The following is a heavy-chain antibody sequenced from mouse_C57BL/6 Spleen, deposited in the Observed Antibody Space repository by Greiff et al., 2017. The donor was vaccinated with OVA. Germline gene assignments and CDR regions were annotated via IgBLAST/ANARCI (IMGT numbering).Heavy chain of an antibody. V-gene: IGHV5-17*01. J-gene: IGHJ2*01. D-gene: IGHD1-1*01. CDR3: ARPYYGSSCYFDD. Sequence: EVTVVESGGGLVKPGGSLKLSCAASGFTFSDYGMHWVRQAPEKGLEWVAYISSGSSTIYYADTVKGRFTISRDNAKNTLFLQITSVRSEDTAMYYCARPYYGSSCYFDDWGQGTTLTVSS. CDR2: ISSGSSTI. CDR1: GFTFSDYG.